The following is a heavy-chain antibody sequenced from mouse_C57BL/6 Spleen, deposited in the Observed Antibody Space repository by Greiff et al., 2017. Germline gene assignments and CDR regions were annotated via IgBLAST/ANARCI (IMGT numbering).Heavy chain of an antibody. CDR2: ISDGGSYT. CDR1: GFTFSSYA. CDR3: ARDTVVGNFDY. J-gene: IGHJ2*01. D-gene: IGHD1-1*01. Sequence: EVMLVESGGGLVKPGGSLKLSCAASGFTFSSYAMSWVRQTPEKRLEWVATISDGGSYTYYPDNVKGRFTISRDNAKNNLYLQMSHLKSEDTAMYYCARDTVVGNFDYWGQGTTLTVSS. V-gene: IGHV5-4*01.